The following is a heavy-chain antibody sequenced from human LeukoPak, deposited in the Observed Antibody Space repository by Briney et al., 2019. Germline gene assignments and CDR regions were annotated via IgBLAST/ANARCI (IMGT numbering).Heavy chain of an antibody. Sequence: GGSLRLSCAAPEFTFSSSEMNWVRQAPGKGLEWVSYISTSGNTIYYADSVKGRFTISRDNAKNSLYLQMNSLRAEDTAVYYCARDRTMVLDYWGQGTLVTVSS. CDR2: ISTSGNTI. J-gene: IGHJ4*02. CDR3: ARDRTMVLDY. V-gene: IGHV3-48*03. CDR1: EFTFSSSE. D-gene: IGHD4/OR15-4a*01.